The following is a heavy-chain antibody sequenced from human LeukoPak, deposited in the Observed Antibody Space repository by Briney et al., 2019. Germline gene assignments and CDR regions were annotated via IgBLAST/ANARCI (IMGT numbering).Heavy chain of an antibody. D-gene: IGHD4-11*01. Sequence: SETLSLTCTVSGGSISSSSYYWGWIRQPPGKGLEWIGSIYYSGSTYYNPSLKSRVTISVDTSKNQFSLKLSSVTAADTAVYYCARASVTTGRLLGNYYYYYYMDVWGKGTTVTISS. CDR2: IYYSGST. V-gene: IGHV4-39*07. CDR3: ARASVTTGRLLGNYYYYYYMDV. J-gene: IGHJ6*03. CDR1: GGSISSSSYY.